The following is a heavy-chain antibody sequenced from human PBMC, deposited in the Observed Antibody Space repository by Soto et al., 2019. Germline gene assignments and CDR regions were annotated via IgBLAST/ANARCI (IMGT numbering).Heavy chain of an antibody. J-gene: IGHJ4*02. V-gene: IGHV3-23*01. CDR3: ARDIGIDY. CDR2: ISGSGGST. D-gene: IGHD1-26*01. Sequence: LRLSCAASGFTFSSYWMHWVRQAPGKGLEWVSAISGSGGSTYYADSVKGRFTISRDNSKNTLYLQMNSLRAEDTAVYYCARDIGIDYWGQGTLVTVSS. CDR1: GFTFSSYW.